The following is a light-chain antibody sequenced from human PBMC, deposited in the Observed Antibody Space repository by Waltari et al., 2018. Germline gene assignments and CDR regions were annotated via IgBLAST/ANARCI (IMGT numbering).Light chain of an antibody. CDR1: QSVLFSSNNKNY. CDR2: WAS. V-gene: IGKV4-1*01. Sequence: DIVMTQSPDSLAVSLGERATINCKSSQSVLFSSNNKNYLGWYQKKPGQPPKLLISWASTRESGVPDRCSGSGSGTDFTLTISSLQAEDVAVYYCQQCYTFPYTFGQGTKLEI. CDR3: QQCYTFPYT. J-gene: IGKJ2*01.